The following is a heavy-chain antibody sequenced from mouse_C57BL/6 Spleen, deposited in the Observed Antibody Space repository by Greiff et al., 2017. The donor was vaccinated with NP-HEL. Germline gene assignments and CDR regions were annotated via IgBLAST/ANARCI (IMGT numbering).Heavy chain of an antibody. CDR2: IDPDSGST. D-gene: IGHD1-1*01. Sequence: VQLQQPGAELVKPGASVKLSCKASGYTFTSYWMHWVKQRPGQGLEWIGVIDPDSGSTNYNEKFKGKATLTVDKSSSTAYMQLSSLTSEDSAVYYCGREDYGLYYAMDYWGQGTSVTVSS. V-gene: IGHV1-64*01. J-gene: IGHJ4*01. CDR3: GREDYGLYYAMDY. CDR1: GYTFTSYW.